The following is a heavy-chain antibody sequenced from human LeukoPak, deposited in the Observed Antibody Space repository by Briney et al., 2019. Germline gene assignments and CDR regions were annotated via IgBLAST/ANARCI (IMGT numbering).Heavy chain of an antibody. J-gene: IGHJ4*02. D-gene: IGHD3-22*01. Sequence: SETLSLTCTVSGGSISSYSWSWIRQPAGKGLEWIGHIYTSGSTSDNPSLKSRVTMSVDTSKNQFSLKLSSVTAADTAVYYCASLSDSSGYGWVRYWGQGTLVTVSS. V-gene: IGHV4-4*07. CDR2: IYTSGST. CDR1: GGSISSYS. CDR3: ASLSDSSGYGWVRY.